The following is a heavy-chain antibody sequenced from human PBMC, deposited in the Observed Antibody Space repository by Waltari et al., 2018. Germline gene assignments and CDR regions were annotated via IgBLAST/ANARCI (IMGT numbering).Heavy chain of an antibody. CDR1: GFTVSSNY. J-gene: IGHJ3*02. CDR3: ARASGDYDFWSGYYRAAFDI. D-gene: IGHD3-3*01. V-gene: IGHV3-53*02. Sequence: EVQLVETGGGLIQPGGSLRLSCAASGFTVSSNYMSWVRQAPGEWVSVSYSGGSTYYADSVKGRFTISRDNSKNTLYLQMNSLRAEDTAVYYCARASGDYDFWSGYYRAAFDIWGQGTMVTVSS. CDR2: SYSGGST.